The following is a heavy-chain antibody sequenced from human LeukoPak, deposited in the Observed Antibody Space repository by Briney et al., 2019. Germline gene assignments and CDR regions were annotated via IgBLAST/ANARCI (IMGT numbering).Heavy chain of an antibody. CDR3: ASLEPPFDY. J-gene: IGHJ4*02. Sequence: PGGSLRLSCAASGFTFSSYGMHWIRQAPGKGLEWVAVIWYDGSNKYYADSVKGRFTISRDNSKNTLYLQMNSLRAEDTAVYYCASLEPPFDYWGQGTLVTVSS. CDR2: IWYDGSNK. CDR1: GFTFSSYG. D-gene: IGHD3-3*01. V-gene: IGHV3-33*01.